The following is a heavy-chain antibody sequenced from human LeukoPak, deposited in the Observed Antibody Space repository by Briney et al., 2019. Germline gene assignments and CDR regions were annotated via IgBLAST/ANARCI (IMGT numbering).Heavy chain of an antibody. D-gene: IGHD2-21*02. CDR3: ASSLYYCGGDCYFYYYYGMDV. CDR1: GYTFTSYA. CDR2: INAGNGNT. Sequence: VSVKVSCKASGYTFTSYAMHWVRQAPGQRLEWMGWINAGNGNTKYSQKFQGRVTITRDTSASTAYMELSSLRSEDTAVYYCASSLYYCGGDCYFYYYYGMDVWGQGTTVTVSS. J-gene: IGHJ6*02. V-gene: IGHV1-3*01.